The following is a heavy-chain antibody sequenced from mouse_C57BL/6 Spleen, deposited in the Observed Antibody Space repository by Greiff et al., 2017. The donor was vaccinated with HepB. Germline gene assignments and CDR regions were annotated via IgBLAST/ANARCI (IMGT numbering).Heavy chain of an antibody. J-gene: IGHJ3*01. V-gene: IGHV5-6*01. Sequence: EVKLMESGGDLVKPGGSLKLSCAASGFTFSSYGMSWVRQTPDKRLEWVATISSGGSYTYYPDSVKGRFTISRDNAKNTLYLQMSSLKSEDTAMYYCARYGMGFAYWGQGTLVTVSA. D-gene: IGHD1-1*01. CDR3: ARYGMGFAY. CDR2: ISSGGSYT. CDR1: GFTFSSYG.